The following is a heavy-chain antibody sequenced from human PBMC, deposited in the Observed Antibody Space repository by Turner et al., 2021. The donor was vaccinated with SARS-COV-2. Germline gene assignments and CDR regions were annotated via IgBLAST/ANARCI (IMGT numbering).Heavy chain of an antibody. CDR2: SYYSGST. J-gene: IGHJ5*02. CDR1: GGSISSSSYY. CDR3: ARHWEVAAAAYLARFDP. V-gene: IGHV4-39*01. Sequence: QLQLQESGPGLVKPSETLSLTCTVPGGSISSSSYYWGWIRQPPGKGLEWIGRSYYSGSTYYNPSLKSRVTISVDTSKNQFSLKLSSVTAADTAVYYCARHWEVAAAAYLARFDPWGQGTLVTVSS. D-gene: IGHD6-13*01.